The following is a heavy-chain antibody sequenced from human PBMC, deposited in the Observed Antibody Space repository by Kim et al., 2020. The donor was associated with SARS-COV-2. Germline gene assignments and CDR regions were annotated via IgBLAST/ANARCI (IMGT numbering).Heavy chain of an antibody. D-gene: IGHD3-10*01. CDR3: ARDRRVGLLWFGEFPNWFDP. J-gene: IGHJ5*02. Sequence: RFTISRDNSKNTLYLQMNSLRAEDTAVYYCARDRRVGLLWFGEFPNWFDPWGQGTLVTVSS. V-gene: IGHV3-30*01.